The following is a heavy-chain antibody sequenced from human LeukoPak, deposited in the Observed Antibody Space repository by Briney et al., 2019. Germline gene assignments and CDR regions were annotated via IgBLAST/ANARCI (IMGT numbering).Heavy chain of an antibody. CDR3: ARVSPKRLGYYSDY. Sequence: ASVKVSCKASGYTFTSYDINWVRQAPGQGLEWMGWRNPNSGNTGYAQKFQGRVTMTRNTSISTAYMELSSLRSEDTAVYYCARVSPKRLGYYSDYWGQGTLVTVSS. CDR1: GYTFTSYD. CDR2: RNPNSGNT. D-gene: IGHD5-12*01. J-gene: IGHJ4*02. V-gene: IGHV1-8*01.